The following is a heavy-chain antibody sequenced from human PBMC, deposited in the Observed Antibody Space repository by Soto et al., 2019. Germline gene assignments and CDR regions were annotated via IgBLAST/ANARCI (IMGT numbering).Heavy chain of an antibody. D-gene: IGHD3-9*01. CDR2: IIPILGIA. CDR1: GGTFRSYT. Sequence: SGKVSCKASGGTFRSYTISWVRQAPGQGLEWMGRIIPILGIANYAQKFQGRVTITADKSTSTAYMELSSLRSEDTAVYYCARGDYDILTGLLFDYWGQGTLVPVSS. V-gene: IGHV1-69*02. J-gene: IGHJ4*02. CDR3: ARGDYDILTGLLFDY.